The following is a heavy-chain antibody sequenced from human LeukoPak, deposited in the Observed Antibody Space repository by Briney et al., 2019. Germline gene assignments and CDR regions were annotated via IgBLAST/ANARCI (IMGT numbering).Heavy chain of an antibody. CDR1: GGTFSSYT. J-gene: IGHJ4*02. V-gene: IGHV1-69*02. CDR3: ASERQSRSYSGYDLGFDY. D-gene: IGHD5-12*01. CDR2: IIPILGIA. Sequence: ASVKVSCKASGGTFSSYTISWVRQAPGQGLEWMGRIIPILGIANYAQKFQGRVTITADKSTSTAYMELSSLRSEDTAVYYCASERQSRSYSGYDLGFDYWGQGTLVTVSS.